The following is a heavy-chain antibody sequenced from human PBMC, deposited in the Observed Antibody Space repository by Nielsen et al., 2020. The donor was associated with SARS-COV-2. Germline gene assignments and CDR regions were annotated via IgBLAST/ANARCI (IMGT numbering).Heavy chain of an antibody. CDR3: ARQSWGRGMDV. Sequence: ASVKVSCKASGYTFTSYYMHWVRQAPGQGLEWMGITNPSGGSTSYAQKFQGRVTMTRDTSTSTVYMELSSLRSEDTAVYYCARQSWGRGMDVWGQGTTVTVSS. CDR2: TNPSGGST. J-gene: IGHJ6*02. D-gene: IGHD3-16*01. CDR1: GYTFTSYY. V-gene: IGHV1-46*01.